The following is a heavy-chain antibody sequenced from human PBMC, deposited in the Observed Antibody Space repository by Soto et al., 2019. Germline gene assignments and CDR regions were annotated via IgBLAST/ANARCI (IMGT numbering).Heavy chain of an antibody. V-gene: IGHV1-8*01. Sequence: QVQLVQSGAEVKKPGASVKVSCKASGYTFTSYDINWVRQATGQGFEWMGWMNPNSGNTGYAQKFQGRVTMTRNTYISTAYMGLSSLRSEDTAVYYCARGSEEQWLSILDPWGQGTTVTVSS. J-gene: IGHJ6*02. CDR2: MNPNSGNT. D-gene: IGHD3-22*01. CDR3: ARGSEEQWLSILDP. CDR1: GYTFTSYD.